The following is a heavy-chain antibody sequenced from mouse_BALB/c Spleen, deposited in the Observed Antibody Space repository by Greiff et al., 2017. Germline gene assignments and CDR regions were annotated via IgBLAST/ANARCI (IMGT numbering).Heavy chain of an antibody. J-gene: IGHJ3*01. CDR3: ARPEMGI. CDR1: GFYIKDTY. Sequence: VQLQQSGAELVKPGASVTLSCTASGFYIKDTYMHWVKQRPEQGLEWIGRIDPANGNTKYDPKFQGKATITADTSSNTAYLQLSSLTSEDTAVYYCARPEMGIWGQGTLVTVSA. CDR2: IDPANGNT. V-gene: IGHV14-3*02.